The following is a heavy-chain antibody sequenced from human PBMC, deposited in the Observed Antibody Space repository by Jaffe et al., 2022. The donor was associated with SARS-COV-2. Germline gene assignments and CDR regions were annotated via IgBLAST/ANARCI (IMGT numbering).Heavy chain of an antibody. V-gene: IGHV4-61*02. J-gene: IGHJ5*02. CDR1: GAFISNGGHF. CDR3: ARETRPWGGDSSGARFDP. D-gene: IGHD3-16*01. CDR2: VYSSGST. Sequence: QVQLQESGPGLVNPSQTLSLTCTVSGAFISNGGHFWTWLRQPAGQGLEWIGRVYSSGSTNYNPSLKSRVTLSVDTSRNQFSLKLTSVNAADTAIYYCARETRPWGGDSSGARFDPWGPGTLVTVSS.